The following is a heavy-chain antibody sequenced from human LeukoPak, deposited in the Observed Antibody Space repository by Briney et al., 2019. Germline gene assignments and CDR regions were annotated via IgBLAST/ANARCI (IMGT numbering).Heavy chain of an antibody. CDR1: GASVSSIGYS. Sequence: RPSQTLSLTCGGSGASVSSIGYSWSWIRQPPGRGLEWIGYIYQSGRASYNPSLQSRVTISIDKSKNQFSLNLNSVTAADTAVYYCAKLRDGYNKYYFDYWGQGTLVTVSS. CDR2: IYQSGRA. J-gene: IGHJ4*02. CDR3: AKLRDGYNKYYFDY. D-gene: IGHD5-24*01. V-gene: IGHV4-30-2*01.